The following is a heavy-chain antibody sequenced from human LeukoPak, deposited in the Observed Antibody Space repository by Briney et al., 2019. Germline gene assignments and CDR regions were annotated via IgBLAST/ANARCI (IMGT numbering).Heavy chain of an antibody. CDR2: ISKEGSNK. V-gene: IGHV3-30*18. J-gene: IGHJ4*02. CDR3: VKRGSDGSPYVFDY. Sequence: GGSLRLSCGASGFTFSSYPMHWVRQAPGKGLEWVAAISKEGSNKYYADSVKGRYTISRDSSKNTLYLEMNSLSGEDTAVYYCVKRGSDGSPYVFDYWGQGTLVTVSS. D-gene: IGHD1-1*01. CDR1: GFTFSSYP.